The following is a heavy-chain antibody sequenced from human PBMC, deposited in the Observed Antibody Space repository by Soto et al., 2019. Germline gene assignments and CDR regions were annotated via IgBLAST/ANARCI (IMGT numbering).Heavy chain of an antibody. D-gene: IGHD1-1*01. CDR2: MNSDGSRA. J-gene: IGHJ6*02. V-gene: IGHV3-74*01. CDR1: GFTFSTYW. Sequence: LRLSCIASGFTFSTYWMHWVRQAPGKGLVWVSRMNSDGSRADYADSVKGRFTISRDNARNTLSLQMNSLRAEDTAVYYCVRDGYPAWVYGVDVWGQGPTVTVSS. CDR3: VRDGYPAWVYGVDV.